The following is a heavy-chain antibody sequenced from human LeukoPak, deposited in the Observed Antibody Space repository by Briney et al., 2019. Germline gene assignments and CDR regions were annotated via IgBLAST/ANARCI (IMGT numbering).Heavy chain of an antibody. D-gene: IGHD3-3*01. V-gene: IGHV1-18*01. CDR1: GYTFTSYG. Sequence: ASVKVSCKASGYTFTSYGISWVRQAPGQGLEWMGWISAYNGNTNYAQKLQGRVTMTTGTSTSTAYVELRSLRSDDTAVYYCARDRLFGSMDVWGQGTTVTVSS. CDR3: ARDRLFGSMDV. CDR2: ISAYNGNT. J-gene: IGHJ6*02.